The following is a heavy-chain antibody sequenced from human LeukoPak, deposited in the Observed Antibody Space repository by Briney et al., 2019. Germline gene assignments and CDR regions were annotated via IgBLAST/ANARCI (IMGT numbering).Heavy chain of an antibody. D-gene: IGHD2/OR15-2a*01. CDR2: ISSSSSYI. Sequence: GGSLRLSCAASGFTFSSYSMNWVRQAPGKGLEGVSSISSSSSYIYYADSVKGRFTISRDNAKNSLYLQMNSLRAEDTAVYYCARGNSRGLGAFYIWGQGTMVTVSS. V-gene: IGHV3-21*01. CDR3: ARGNSRGLGAFYI. J-gene: IGHJ3*02. CDR1: GFTFSSYS.